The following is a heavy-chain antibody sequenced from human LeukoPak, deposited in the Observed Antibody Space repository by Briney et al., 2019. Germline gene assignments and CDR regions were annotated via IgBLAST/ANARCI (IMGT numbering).Heavy chain of an antibody. CDR1: GYTFTSYG. V-gene: IGHV1-18*01. CDR2: ISAYNGNT. J-gene: IGHJ4*02. D-gene: IGHD2-2*01. CDR3: ARANRCRSSTSCYGGLGY. Sequence: GASVKVSCKASGYTFTSYGISWVRQAPGQGLEWMGWISAYNGNTNYAQKLQGRVTMTTDTSTSTAYMELRSLRSDDTAVYYCARANRCRSSTSCYGGLGYWGQGTLVTVSS.